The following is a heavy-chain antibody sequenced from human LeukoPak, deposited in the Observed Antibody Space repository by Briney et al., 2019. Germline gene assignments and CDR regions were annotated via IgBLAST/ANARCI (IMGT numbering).Heavy chain of an antibody. D-gene: IGHD3-10*01. V-gene: IGHV3-11*04. CDR2: ISSSGSNI. J-gene: IGHJ4*02. Sequence: PGGSLRLSCAASGFTFSDYYVSWIRQAPGKGLEWISYISSSGSNIYYADSVKGRFTISRDNAKNSLYLQMNSLRAEDTAVYYCARVRGSYANDYWGQGTLVTVSS. CDR1: GFTFSDYY. CDR3: ARVRGSYANDY.